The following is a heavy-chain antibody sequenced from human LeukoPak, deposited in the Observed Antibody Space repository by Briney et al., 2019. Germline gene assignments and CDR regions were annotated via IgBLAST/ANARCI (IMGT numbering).Heavy chain of an antibody. CDR1: RYTFTSYV. CDR2: MNPNSGNT. D-gene: IGHD2-2*02. Sequence: GASLKVSCKASRYTFTSYVINWVRQATGHGLEWMGWMNPNSGNTDYAQKLQGRVTITRNTSISTAHMELSSLRSEDTAVYYCARRLKDGGSSTSCYTGRLCDYWGQGTLVTVSS. CDR3: ARRLKDGGSSTSCYTGRLCDY. V-gene: IGHV1-8*03. J-gene: IGHJ4*02.